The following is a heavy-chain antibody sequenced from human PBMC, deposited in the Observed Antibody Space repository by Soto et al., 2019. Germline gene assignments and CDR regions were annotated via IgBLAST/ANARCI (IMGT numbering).Heavy chain of an antibody. CDR1: VYTFTSYG. CDR2: ISAYNRNT. Sequence: ASVKVSCKASVYTFTSYGIRSVRQAPGQGLEWMGWISAYNRNTNYAQKLQGRVTMTTDTSTSPAHLELRSLRSDDTAVYYCAREVSRPPYYYYYGMYVWAQGPTVT. J-gene: IGHJ6*02. V-gene: IGHV1-18*01. CDR3: AREVSRPPYYYYYGMYV.